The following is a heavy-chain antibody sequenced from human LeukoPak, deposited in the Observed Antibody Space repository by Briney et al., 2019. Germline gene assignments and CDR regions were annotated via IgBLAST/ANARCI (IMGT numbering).Heavy chain of an antibody. D-gene: IGHD5-18*01. CDR2: ISSSGSTI. Sequence: PGGSLRLSCAASGFTFSDYYMSWIRQAPGKGLEWVSYISSSGSTIYYADSVKGRFTISRDNSKNTLFLQMNNLRAEDTAVYYCAKDTTMKGYWGQGTLVTVSS. CDR3: AKDTTMKGY. CDR1: GFTFSDYY. J-gene: IGHJ4*02. V-gene: IGHV3-11*01.